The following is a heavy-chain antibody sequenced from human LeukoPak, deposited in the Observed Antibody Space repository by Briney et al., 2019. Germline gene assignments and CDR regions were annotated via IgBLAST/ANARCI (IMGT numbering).Heavy chain of an antibody. CDR2: INPSGGST. CDR3: ARDRSISPGESTDNWFDP. Sequence: GASVKVSCKASGYTFTSYYMHWVRQAPGQGLEWMGIINPSGGSTSYAQKFQGRVTMTTDTSTSTAYMELRSLRSDDTAVYYCARDRSISPGESTDNWFDPWGRGTLVTVSS. V-gene: IGHV1-46*01. CDR1: GYTFTSYY. D-gene: IGHD7-27*01. J-gene: IGHJ5*02.